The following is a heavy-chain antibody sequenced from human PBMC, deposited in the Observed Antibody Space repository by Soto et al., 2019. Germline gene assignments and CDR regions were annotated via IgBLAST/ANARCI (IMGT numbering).Heavy chain of an antibody. V-gene: IGHV3-23*01. CDR3: VKGYWKGDV. CDR1: GVTFSTYA. Sequence: EVQLLESGGGLVQPGGSLRLSCAASGVTFSTYAMNWVRQAPGNGLEWVSAISGSGGSIHYADSVKGWFTISRDNSKNTRYLQMNSRRDEDTAVYHCVKGYWKGDVWGQGTTVTVSS. D-gene: IGHD1-1*01. J-gene: IGHJ6*02. CDR2: ISGSGGSI.